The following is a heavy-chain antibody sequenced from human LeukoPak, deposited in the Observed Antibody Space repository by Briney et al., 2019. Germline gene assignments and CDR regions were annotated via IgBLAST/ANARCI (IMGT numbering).Heavy chain of an antibody. CDR3: AKEIGSTFHFFDS. Sequence: GGSLRLSCAASGFTFSNSAMTWVRQAPGKGLEWVSTISGSGDSTYFADSVKGRFFISRDNSKSTLYLQMNSLSAGDTAVYYCAKEIGSTFHFFDSWGQGTLVTVSS. J-gene: IGHJ4*02. V-gene: IGHV3-23*01. D-gene: IGHD6-13*01. CDR1: GFTFSNSA. CDR2: ISGSGDST.